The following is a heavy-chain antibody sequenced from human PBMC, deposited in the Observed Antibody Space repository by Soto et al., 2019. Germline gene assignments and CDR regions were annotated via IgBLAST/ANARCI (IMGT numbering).Heavy chain of an antibody. CDR3: ARAAIQGHQSVGLPGSSLTLDY. V-gene: IGHV4-34*01. J-gene: IGHJ4*02. D-gene: IGHD2-2*01. Sequence: PSETLSLTCAVYGESFSGYYWTWIRQPPGKGLEWIGEVDHSGYTNYNPALKSRVTISEDTSKNQFSLKLSSVTAADTAVYYCARAAIQGHQSVGLPGSSLTLDYWGQGILVTVS. CDR1: GESFSGYY. CDR2: VDHSGYT.